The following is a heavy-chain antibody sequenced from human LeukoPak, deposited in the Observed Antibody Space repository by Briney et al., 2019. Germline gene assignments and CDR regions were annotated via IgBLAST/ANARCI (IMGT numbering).Heavy chain of an antibody. D-gene: IGHD4-23*01. CDR3: ARTTTVVTRHFDY. CDR2: IYYSGST. CDR1: GGSISSSSYY. J-gene: IGHJ4*02. V-gene: IGHV4-39*07. Sequence: SETLSLTCTVSGGSISSSSYYWGWIRQPPGKGLEWIGSIYYSGSTYYNPSLKSRVIISVDTSKNQFSLKLSSVTAADTAVYYCARTTTVVTRHFDYWGQGTLVTVSS.